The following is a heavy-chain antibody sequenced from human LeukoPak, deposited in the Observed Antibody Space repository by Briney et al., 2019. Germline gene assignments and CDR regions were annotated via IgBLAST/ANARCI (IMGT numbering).Heavy chain of an antibody. Sequence: ASVKVSCKASGGTFSSYAISWVRQAPGQGLEWMGGIIPIFGTANYAQKFQGRVTITADESTSTAYMELSSLRSEDTAVYYCARGSTVAYYFDYWGQGTLVTVSS. CDR1: GGTFSSYA. CDR3: ARGSTVAYYFDY. J-gene: IGHJ4*02. CDR2: IIPIFGTA. D-gene: IGHD6-19*01. V-gene: IGHV1-69*13.